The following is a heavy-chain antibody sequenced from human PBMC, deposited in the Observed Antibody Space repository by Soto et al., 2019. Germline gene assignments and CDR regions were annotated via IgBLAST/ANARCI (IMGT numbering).Heavy chain of an antibody. J-gene: IGHJ6*03. Sequence: LQESGPGLVKPSETLSLTCSVFGDSISSRSYYWAWIRRPPGMGLEWIASISYTGNTYYNPSLTSRAAISGDTSKNQFSLKLSFVTAAXTAVYYCARFSWYDGDSITNYYMDFWGNGATVTVSS. V-gene: IGHV4-39*01. CDR2: ISYTGNT. D-gene: IGHD6-13*01. CDR1: GDSISSRSYY. CDR3: ARFSWYDGDSITNYYMDF.